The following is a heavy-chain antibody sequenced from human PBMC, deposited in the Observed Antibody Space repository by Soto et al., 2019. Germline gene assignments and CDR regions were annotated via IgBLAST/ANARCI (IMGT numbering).Heavy chain of an antibody. Sequence: SETVSLSCTVSGGSISSYYWSWIRQPPGKGVEWIGYIYYRGSPNYNPSLKSRVTISVDTSKNRFSLKLSSVTAADTAVYYCARQAGHHSGLHDYSGRRSPDPVSS. V-gene: IGHV4-59*08. D-gene: IGHD6-19*01. CDR3: ARQAGHHSGLHDY. CDR1: GGSISSYY. CDR2: IYYRGSP. J-gene: IGHJ4*02.